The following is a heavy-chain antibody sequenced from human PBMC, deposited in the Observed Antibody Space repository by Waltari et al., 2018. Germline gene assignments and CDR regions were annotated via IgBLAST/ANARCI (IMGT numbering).Heavy chain of an antibody. CDR3: ARWDSPGRYFGD. J-gene: IGHJ4*02. V-gene: IGHV4-59*08. D-gene: IGHD1-20*01. CDR2: IRHTGVT. CDR1: GGSINNYF. Sequence: QVQLQASGPGLVKPSENLSLTCSVAGGSINNYFWNWIRQPPGKALQWIGFIRHTGVTKSNPSLKSRVTMTVDTSKSQISLRLTSVSATDTAVYFCARWDSPGRYFGDWGQGTPVTVSS.